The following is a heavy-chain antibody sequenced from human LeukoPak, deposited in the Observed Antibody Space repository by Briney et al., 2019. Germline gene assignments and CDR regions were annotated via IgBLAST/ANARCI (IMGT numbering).Heavy chain of an antibody. V-gene: IGHV4-34*01. CDR3: ASLGYCSSTSCRRWNYYYYYMDV. D-gene: IGHD2-2*01. Sequence: SETLSLTCAVYGGSFSGYYWSWIRQPPGKGLEWIGEINHSGSTNYNPSLKSRVTISVDTSKNQFFLKLSSVTAADTAVYYCASLGYCSSTSCRRWNYYYYYMDVWGKGTTVTVSS. CDR1: GGSFSGYY. J-gene: IGHJ6*03. CDR2: INHSGST.